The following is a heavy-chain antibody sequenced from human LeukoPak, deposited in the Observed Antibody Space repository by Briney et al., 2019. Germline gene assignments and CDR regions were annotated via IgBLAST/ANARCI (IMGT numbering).Heavy chain of an antibody. J-gene: IGHJ4*02. CDR2: IIPILGMA. D-gene: IGHD2-2*03. CDR1: GGTFSSYA. V-gene: IGHV1-69*04. Sequence: PVKVSCKASGGTFSSYAISWVRQAPGQGLEWMGRIIPILGMANYAQKFQGRVTITADKSTSTAYMELSSLRSEDTAVYYCARDADVDIPYYFDHWGQGTLVTVSS. CDR3: ARDADVDIPYYFDH.